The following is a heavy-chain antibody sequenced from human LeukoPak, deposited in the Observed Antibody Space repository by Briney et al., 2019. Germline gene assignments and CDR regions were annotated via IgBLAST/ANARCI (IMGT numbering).Heavy chain of an antibody. J-gene: IGHJ5*02. CDR2: IYYSGST. D-gene: IGHD2-21*01. Sequence: SETLSLTCTVSGGSISNSSYYWGWIRQPPGKGLEWFGSIYYSGSTYYNPSLKSRVTISVDTSKHEFSLKLSSVTAADTAVYYCARLLGTHINYFDPWGQGTLVTVSS. CDR1: GGSISNSSYY. V-gene: IGHV4-39*01. CDR3: ARLLGTHINYFDP.